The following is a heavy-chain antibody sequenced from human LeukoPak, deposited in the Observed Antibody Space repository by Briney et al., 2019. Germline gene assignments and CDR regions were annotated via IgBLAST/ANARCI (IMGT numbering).Heavy chain of an antibody. CDR1: GGSISSSSYY. J-gene: IGHJ4*02. V-gene: IGHV4-39*01. D-gene: IGHD3-10*01. Sequence: PSETLSLTCTVSGGSISSSSYYWGWIRQPPGKGLEWIGSIYYSASTYYNPSLKSRVTISVDTSKNQFSLKLSSVTAADTAVYYCARHRGDYYGSGSYYPGPFDYWGQGTLVTVSS. CDR2: IYYSAST. CDR3: ARHRGDYYGSGSYYPGPFDY.